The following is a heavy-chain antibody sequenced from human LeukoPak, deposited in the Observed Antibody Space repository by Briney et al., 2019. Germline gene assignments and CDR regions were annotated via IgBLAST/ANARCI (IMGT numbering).Heavy chain of an antibody. V-gene: IGHV4-39*02. Sequence: SETLSLTCTVSGGSISSSSYYWGWMRQPPGKGLEWIGSSYYSGSTYYNPSLKSRVTISVDTSKNQFSLKLSSVTAADTAVYYCAREMGYSYGDPFDYWGQGTLVTVSS. CDR2: SYYSGST. J-gene: IGHJ4*02. D-gene: IGHD5-18*01. CDR1: GGSISSSSYY. CDR3: AREMGYSYGDPFDY.